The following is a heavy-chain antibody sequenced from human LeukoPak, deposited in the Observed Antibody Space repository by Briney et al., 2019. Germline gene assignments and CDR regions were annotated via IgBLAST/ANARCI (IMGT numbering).Heavy chain of an antibody. V-gene: IGHV4-59*08. CDR3: ARAFYDSSGQRFDP. CDR2: IYYSGST. Sequence: SETLSLTCTVSGGSISSYYWSWIRQPPGKGLEWIGYIYYSGSTNYNPSLKSRVTISVDTSKNQLSLKLSSVTAADTAVYYCARAFYDSSGQRFDPWGQGTLVTVSS. D-gene: IGHD3-22*01. CDR1: GGSISSYY. J-gene: IGHJ5*02.